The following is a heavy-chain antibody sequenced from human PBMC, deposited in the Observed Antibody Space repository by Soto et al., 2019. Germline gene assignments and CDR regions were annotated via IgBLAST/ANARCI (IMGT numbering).Heavy chain of an antibody. D-gene: IGHD3-22*01. CDR2: ISYDGSNK. J-gene: IGHJ6*03. CDR3: AKDLYSGSYTAV. CDR1: GFTFSSYG. Sequence: GGSLRLSCAASGFTFSSYGMHWVRQAPGKGLEWMAVISYDGSNKYSADSVKGRFTISRDNSKNTLYLQRNSLRAEDTAVYYCAKDLYSGSYTAVWGKGTTVTVSS. V-gene: IGHV3-30*18.